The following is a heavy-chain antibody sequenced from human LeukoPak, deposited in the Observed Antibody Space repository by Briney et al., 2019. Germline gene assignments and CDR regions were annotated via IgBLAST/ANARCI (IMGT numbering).Heavy chain of an antibody. J-gene: IGHJ4*02. V-gene: IGHV5-51*01. Sequence: GASLQICCEGSGSIFTSYWIGGGRELGGKGLGGMGIIYPGGSETKYSPSYQGQVTISADKSISTAYLQWSSLKASDTAMYYCARHRYSSSWTDYWGQGTLVTVSS. D-gene: IGHD6-13*01. CDR1: GSIFTSYW. CDR3: ARHRYSSSWTDY. CDR2: IYPGGSET.